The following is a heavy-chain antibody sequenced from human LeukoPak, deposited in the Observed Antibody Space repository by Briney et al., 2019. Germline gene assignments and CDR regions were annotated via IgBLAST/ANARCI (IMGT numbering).Heavy chain of an antibody. J-gene: IGHJ4*02. CDR2: INSEGSST. CDR3: ANDLLGYCSGGSCENPGY. D-gene: IGHD2-15*01. CDR1: GFTFSSYW. Sequence: GGSLRLSCAASGFTFSSYWMHWVRQAPGKGLVWVSRINSEGSSTSYADSVKGRFTISRDNAKNTLYLQMNSLRAEDTAVYYCANDLLGYCSGGSCENPGYWGQGTLVTVSS. V-gene: IGHV3-74*01.